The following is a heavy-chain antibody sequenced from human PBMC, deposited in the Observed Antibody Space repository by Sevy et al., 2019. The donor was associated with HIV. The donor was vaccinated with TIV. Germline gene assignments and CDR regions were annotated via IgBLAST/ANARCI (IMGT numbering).Heavy chain of an antibody. CDR2: ISDYNGYT. CDR1: GYTFSSYG. V-gene: IGHV1-18*01. J-gene: IGHJ6*02. D-gene: IGHD3-10*01. CDR3: AREGYYYRSGTYRPPNYYGMDV. Sequence: ASVKVSCKASGYTFSSYGISWVRQAPGQGLEWMGWISDYNGYTNYSHKFQGRVTMSTETSTRTAYMELMSLRSDEPAVYFCAREGYYYRSGTYRPPNYYGMDVWGQGTAVTVSS.